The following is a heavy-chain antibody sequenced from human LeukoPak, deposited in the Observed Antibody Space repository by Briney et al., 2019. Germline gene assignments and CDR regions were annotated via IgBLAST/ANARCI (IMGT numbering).Heavy chain of an antibody. Sequence: SETLSLTCTVSGGSISSSSHYWGWIRQPPGKGLEWIGSIYYSGSTYYNPSLKSRVTISIDTSKKQFSLKLSSVTAADTAVYYCARTRWEMSTIYDAFDIWGQGTMVTVSS. D-gene: IGHD5-24*01. CDR1: GGSISSSSHY. V-gene: IGHV4-39*01. J-gene: IGHJ3*02. CDR2: IYYSGST. CDR3: ARTRWEMSTIYDAFDI.